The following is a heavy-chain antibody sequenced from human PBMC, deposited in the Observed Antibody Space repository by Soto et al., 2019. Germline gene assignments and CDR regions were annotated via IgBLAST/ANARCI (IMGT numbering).Heavy chain of an antibody. CDR2: IYPGDSDT. CDR3: ASPKGSIGGALADALDI. V-gene: IGHV5-51*01. D-gene: IGHD1-26*01. Sequence: PGESLKISCKGSGYSFTSYWIGWVRQMPGKGLEWMGIIYPGDSDTRYSPSFQGQVTISADKSISTAYLQWSSLKASDTAMYYCASPKGSIGGALADALDIWGQGTMVTVSS. J-gene: IGHJ3*02. CDR1: GYSFTSYW.